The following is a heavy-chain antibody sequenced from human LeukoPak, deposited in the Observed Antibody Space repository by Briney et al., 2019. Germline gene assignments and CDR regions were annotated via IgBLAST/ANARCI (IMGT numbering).Heavy chain of an antibody. Sequence: QPGGSLRLSCAASGFPFSSYAMSWVRQAPGKGLEWVSAISGSGGSTYYADSVKGRFTISRDNSKNTLYQQMNSLRAEDTAVYYCAKDSFPFIPAAENWFDPWGQGTLVTVSS. CDR1: GFPFSSYA. V-gene: IGHV3-23*01. D-gene: IGHD2-2*01. CDR3: AKDSFPFIPAAENWFDP. CDR2: ISGSGGST. J-gene: IGHJ5*02.